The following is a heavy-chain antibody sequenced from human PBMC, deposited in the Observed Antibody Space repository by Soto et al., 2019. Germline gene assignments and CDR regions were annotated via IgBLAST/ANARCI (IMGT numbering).Heavy chain of an antibody. CDR1: AGSFSGYY. V-gene: IGHV4-34*01. CDR3: ARGPTSQPVITSGWYYYGMDV. CDR2: INHSRNT. D-gene: IGHD6-19*01. J-gene: IGHJ6*02. Sequence: QVQLQQWGAGLLKPSETLSLTCAVYAGSFSGYYWSWIRQPSGKGLEWIGEINHSRNTNYNPSLKSRVTILVDKSKNQFSLELSYVTAADTAVYYCARGPTSQPVITSGWYYYGMDVWGQGTTVTVSS.